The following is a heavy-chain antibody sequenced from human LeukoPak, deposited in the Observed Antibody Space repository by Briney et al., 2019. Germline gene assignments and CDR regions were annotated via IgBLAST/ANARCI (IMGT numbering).Heavy chain of an antibody. D-gene: IGHD5-18*01. CDR2: ISSSSSYI. CDR1: GFTFSSYS. CDR3: ARDQGVDTAMVGGDY. J-gene: IGHJ4*02. Sequence: GGSLRPSCAASGFTFSSYSMNWVRQAPGKGLEWVSSISSSSSYIYYADSVKGRFTISRDNAKNSLYLQMNSLRAEDTAVYYCARDQGVDTAMVGGDYWGQGTLVTVSS. V-gene: IGHV3-21*01.